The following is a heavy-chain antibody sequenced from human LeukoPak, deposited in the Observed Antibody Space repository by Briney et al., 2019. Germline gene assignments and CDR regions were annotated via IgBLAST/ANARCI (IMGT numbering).Heavy chain of an antibody. Sequence: GGSLRLSCAASGFAXXXXXXXWLRQPPGXXLXXXXXXXANSGTTSYXASVXXXFTISRDNSKNTLYLQVNTLRADDTATYYCAKPISGGLAVTADWFHPWGQGTLVVVSS. J-gene: IGHJ5*01. CDR1: GFAXXXXX. CDR3: AKPISGGLAVTADWFHP. D-gene: IGHD6-19*01. V-gene: IGHV3-23*01. CDR2: XXANSGTT.